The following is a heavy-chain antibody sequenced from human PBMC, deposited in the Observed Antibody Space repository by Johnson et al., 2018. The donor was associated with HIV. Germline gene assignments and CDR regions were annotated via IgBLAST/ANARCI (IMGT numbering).Heavy chain of an antibody. V-gene: IGHV3-66*01. J-gene: IGHJ3*02. Sequence: VQLVESGGGLVQPGGSLRLSCAASGFTVSSNYMSWVRQAPGKGLEWVSVIYSGGSTYYADSVKGRFTISRDNSKNTLDLQMNSLRAEDTAVYYCAMAVGVGATAMDDAIDIWGQGTMVTVSS. CDR2: IYSGGST. D-gene: IGHD1-26*01. CDR1: GFTVSSNY. CDR3: AMAVGVGATAMDDAIDI.